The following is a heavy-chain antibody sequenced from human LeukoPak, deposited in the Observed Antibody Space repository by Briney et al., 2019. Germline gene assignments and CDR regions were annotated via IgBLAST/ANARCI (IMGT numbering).Heavy chain of an antibody. CDR1: GYTFTNYP. CDR2: INAGNGNT. Sequence: GASVKVSCKASGYTFTNYPIHWVRQAPGQRLEWMGWINAGNGNTEYSQKFQARVTITRDTSASTAYMELSSLGSEDTAVFYCARVRRGFCTNGICSNSINDAFGIWGQGTVVTVSS. CDR3: ARVRRGFCTNGICSNSINDAFGI. J-gene: IGHJ3*02. D-gene: IGHD2-8*01. V-gene: IGHV1-3*01.